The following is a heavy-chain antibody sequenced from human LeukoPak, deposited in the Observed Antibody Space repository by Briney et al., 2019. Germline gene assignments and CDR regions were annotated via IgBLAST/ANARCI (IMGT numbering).Heavy chain of an antibody. D-gene: IGHD3-22*01. Sequence: GGSLRLSCAASGFTVSSNYMSWVRQAPGKGLEWVSVIYSGGSTYYADSVKGRFTISRHNSKNTLYLQMNSLRAEDTAVYYCAKPYYYDSSGPFYFDYWGQGTLVTVSS. V-gene: IGHV3-53*01. J-gene: IGHJ4*02. CDR2: IYSGGST. CDR1: GFTVSSNY. CDR3: AKPYYYDSSGPFYFDY.